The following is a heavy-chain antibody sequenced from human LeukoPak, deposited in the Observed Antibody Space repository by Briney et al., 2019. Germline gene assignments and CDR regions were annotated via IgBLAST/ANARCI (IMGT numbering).Heavy chain of an antibody. CDR1: GFTFSSYA. CDR2: MSFDVNDK. Sequence: GGSLRLSCVTSGFTFSSYAFHWVRQAPGKGLEWVATMSFDVNDKYYADSVRGRFTISRDNSKNTLYLQMNSLGAEDTAVYSCARGYCTSSSCYNDYWGQGTLVTVSS. D-gene: IGHD2-2*02. V-gene: IGHV3-30*04. J-gene: IGHJ4*02. CDR3: ARGYCTSSSCYNDY.